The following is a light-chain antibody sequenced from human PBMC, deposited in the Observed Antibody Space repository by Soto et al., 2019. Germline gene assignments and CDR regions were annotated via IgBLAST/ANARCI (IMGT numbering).Light chain of an antibody. V-gene: IGKV1-5*01. Sequence: DIPMTQSPSTLSASIGDRITITCRASQNINTWFAWYQQKPGRAPKVLIYDASSLESGVPSRISGSGSGTDFILTISSLQLDDFATYYCHQYYGYPYTFGQGTKLEIK. CDR3: HQYYGYPYT. CDR2: DAS. J-gene: IGKJ2*01. CDR1: QNINTW.